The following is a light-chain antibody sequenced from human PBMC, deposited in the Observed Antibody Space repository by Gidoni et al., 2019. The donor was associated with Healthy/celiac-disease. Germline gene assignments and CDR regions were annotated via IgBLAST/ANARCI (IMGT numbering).Light chain of an antibody. CDR3: RQYYSYPPLT. J-gene: IGKJ4*01. Sequence: AIRMTQSPSSFSASTGDRVTITCRASQGISSYLAWYQQQPGKAPKLLIYAASTLQSGVPSRFSGSRSGTAFTLTISCLQSEDFATYYCRQYYSYPPLTFGGGTKVEIK. V-gene: IGKV1-8*01. CDR2: AAS. CDR1: QGISSY.